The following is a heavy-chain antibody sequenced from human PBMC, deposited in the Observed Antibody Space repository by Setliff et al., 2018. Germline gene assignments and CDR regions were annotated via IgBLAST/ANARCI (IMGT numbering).Heavy chain of an antibody. D-gene: IGHD1-26*01. V-gene: IGHV1-8*03. Sequence: ASVKVSCQASGYTFTSYDINWVRQATGQGLEWMGWMNPNSGNTGYAPKFQGRVTITRSTSLSTAYMELSSLRSEDTAIYYCARAHSGSDFHDPFDIWGQGTMVTVSS. J-gene: IGHJ3*02. CDR3: ARAHSGSDFHDPFDI. CDR2: MNPNSGNT. CDR1: GYTFTSYD.